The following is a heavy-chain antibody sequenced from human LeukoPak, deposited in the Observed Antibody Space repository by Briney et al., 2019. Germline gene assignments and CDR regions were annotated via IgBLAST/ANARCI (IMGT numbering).Heavy chain of an antibody. CDR1: GFTFSSYA. J-gene: IGHJ5*02. CDR2: ISGSGGST. V-gene: IGHV3-23*01. Sequence: GGSLRLSCAASGFTFSSYAMSWVRQAPWKGLEWVSAISGSGGSTYYADSVKGRFTISRDNSKNTLYLQMNSLRAEDTAVYYCAKPPSITCFGVVPNWFDPWGKGPLVPVSS. CDR3: AKPPSITCFGVVPNWFDP. D-gene: IGHD3-3*01.